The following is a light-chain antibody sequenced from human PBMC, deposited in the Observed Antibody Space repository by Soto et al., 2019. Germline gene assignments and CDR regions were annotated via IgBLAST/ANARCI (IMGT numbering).Light chain of an antibody. Sequence: EIVLTQSPATLSLSPGERATLSCRASQSFSNNLAWYQQKPGQAPRLLIYDSSTRATGIPPRFSGSGSGTDFTLTISILAPADFAVYYCQQRGDWPRTFGQGTKVEIK. V-gene: IGKV3-11*01. CDR2: DSS. J-gene: IGKJ1*01. CDR1: QSFSNN. CDR3: QQRGDWPRT.